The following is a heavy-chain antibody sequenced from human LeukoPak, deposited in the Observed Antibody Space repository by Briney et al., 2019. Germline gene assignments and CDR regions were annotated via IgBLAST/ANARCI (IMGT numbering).Heavy chain of an antibody. Sequence: GGSLRLSCAASGFTFSSYWMHWVRQTPGKGPVWVSRINRDGSSTIYADSVKGRFTISRDNAKNTLYLQMNSLRAEDTAVYYCARVGYYDSSGWGRYAFDIWGQGTMVTVSS. CDR1: GFTFSSYW. CDR3: ARVGYYDSSGWGRYAFDI. D-gene: IGHD3-22*01. CDR2: INRDGSST. V-gene: IGHV3-74*01. J-gene: IGHJ3*02.